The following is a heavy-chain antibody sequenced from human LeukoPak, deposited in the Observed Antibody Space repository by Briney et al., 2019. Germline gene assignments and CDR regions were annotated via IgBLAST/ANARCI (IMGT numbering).Heavy chain of an antibody. D-gene: IGHD6-6*01. Sequence: GGSLRLSCVASGFTFSSHWMSWVRQAPGKGLEWVAKIKEDGSEKYYVDSVKGRFTISRDNAKNTLYLQMNSLRAEDTAVYYCARASIAVRGDYWGQGTLVTVSS. CDR1: GFTFSSHW. J-gene: IGHJ4*02. CDR2: IKEDGSEK. CDR3: ARASIAVRGDY. V-gene: IGHV3-7*01.